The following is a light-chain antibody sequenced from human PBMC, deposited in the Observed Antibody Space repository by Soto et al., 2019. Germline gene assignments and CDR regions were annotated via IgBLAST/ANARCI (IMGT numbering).Light chain of an antibody. J-gene: IGKJ4*01. V-gene: IGKV1-39*01. CDR3: QQSYSIPGT. CDR2: AAS. Sequence: DIQMTQSPSSLSASVGDRVTISCRASQTISSYLSWYQQKPGTAPKLLIFAASSLQSGVPSRFSGSGSGTDFTLTISSLQPEDFATYYCQQSYSIPGTFGGGTKVEIK. CDR1: QTISSY.